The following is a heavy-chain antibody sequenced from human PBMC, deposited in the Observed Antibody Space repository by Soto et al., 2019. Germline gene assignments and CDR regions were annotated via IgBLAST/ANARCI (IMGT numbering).Heavy chain of an antibody. D-gene: IGHD4-4*01. V-gene: IGHV4-39*01. CDR1: GGSISSSSYY. Sequence: TSETLSLTCTVSGGSISSSSYYWGWIRQPPGKGLEWIGSIYYSGSTYYNPSLKSRVTISVDTSKNQFSLKLSSVTAADTAVYYCARTEVTYYYYGMDVWGQGTPVTVS. CDR2: IYYSGST. CDR3: ARTEVTYYYYGMDV. J-gene: IGHJ6*02.